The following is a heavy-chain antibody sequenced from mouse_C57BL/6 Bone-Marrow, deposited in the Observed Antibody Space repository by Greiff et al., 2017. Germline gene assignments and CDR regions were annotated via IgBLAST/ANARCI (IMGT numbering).Heavy chain of an antibody. J-gene: IGHJ1*03. CDR3: AMRGYEYCEV. CDR2: IYPGDGDT. CDR1: GYAFSSSW. Sequence: QVQLLQSGPELVKPGASVKISCKASGYAFSSSWMNWVKQRPGKGLEWIGRIYPGDGDTNYNGKFKGKATLTADKSSSTAYMQLSSLTSEDAAVYFCAMRGYEYCEVWGTGTTVTVAS. V-gene: IGHV1-82*01. D-gene: IGHD2-3*01.